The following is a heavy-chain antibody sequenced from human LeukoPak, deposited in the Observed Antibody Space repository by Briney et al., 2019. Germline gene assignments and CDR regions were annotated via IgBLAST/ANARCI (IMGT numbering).Heavy chain of an antibody. J-gene: IGHJ4*02. Sequence: ASVKVSCKASGYTFTSYYISWVRQAPGQGLEWMGWISVYNGNTNYEQKLQGRVTMTIDTSTTTAYMELRSLRSDDTAVYYCARGQRGLDYWGQGTLVTVSS. CDR3: ARGQRGLDY. CDR1: GYTFTSYY. V-gene: IGHV1-18*01. CDR2: ISVYNGNT.